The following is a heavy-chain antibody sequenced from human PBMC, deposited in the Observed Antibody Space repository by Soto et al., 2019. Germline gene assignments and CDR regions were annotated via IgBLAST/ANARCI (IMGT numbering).Heavy chain of an antibody. V-gene: IGHV5-51*01. CDR2: IYPGDSDT. CDR1: GYSFPRYW. Sequence: GESLKISCKGSGYSFPRYWIAWVRQMPGKGLEWMVIIYPGDSDTRYSPSFQGRVTISADKSISTAYLQWSSLKASDTAMYYCARVDYYDSSGYYSLMDVWGQGTTVTVSS. CDR3: ARVDYYDSSGYYSLMDV. D-gene: IGHD3-22*01. J-gene: IGHJ6*02.